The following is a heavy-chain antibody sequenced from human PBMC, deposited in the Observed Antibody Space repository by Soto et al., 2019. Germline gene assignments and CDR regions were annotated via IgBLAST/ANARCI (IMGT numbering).Heavy chain of an antibody. Sequence: VGSLRLSCAASGFTFSSYGMHWVRQAPGKGLEWVALIWFDGSDKYYTESVKGRFTISRDNSKSTLYLQMNSLRAEDTAVYYCARLYCSASSCYSVGAFDIRGQGTMVTVSS. D-gene: IGHD2-15*01. CDR1: GFTFSSYG. CDR3: ARLYCSASSCYSVGAFDI. J-gene: IGHJ3*02. V-gene: IGHV3-33*01. CDR2: IWFDGSDK.